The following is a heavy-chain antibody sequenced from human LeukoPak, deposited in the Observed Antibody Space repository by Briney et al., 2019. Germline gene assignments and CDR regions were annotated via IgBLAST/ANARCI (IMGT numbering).Heavy chain of an antibody. Sequence: PGGSLRLFCAASGFTFSSYAMHWLRQAPGKGLEWVAVISYNGYNEYYAGSVKGRFTISRDNSNNTLYLQMNSLRAEDTAVYYCTRDRYYYDNSGYYIYWGQGTLVTVSS. CDR3: TRDRYYYDNSGYYIY. CDR1: GFTFSSYA. D-gene: IGHD3-22*01. J-gene: IGHJ4*02. CDR2: ISYNGYNE. V-gene: IGHV3-30-3*01.